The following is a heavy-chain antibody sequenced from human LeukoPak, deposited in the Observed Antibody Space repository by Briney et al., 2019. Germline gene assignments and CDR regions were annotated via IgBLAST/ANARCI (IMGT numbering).Heavy chain of an antibody. CDR2: INHSGST. CDR1: GGSFSGYY. D-gene: IGHD6-19*01. J-gene: IGHJ4*02. V-gene: IGHV4-34*01. CDR3: ARGGGCSSGWSQGDFDY. Sequence: SETLSLTCAVYGGSFSGYYWSWIRQPPGKGLEWIGEINHSGSTNYNPSLKSRVTISVDTSKNQFSLKLSSVTAADTAVYYCARGGGCSSGWSQGDFDYWGQGTLVTVSS.